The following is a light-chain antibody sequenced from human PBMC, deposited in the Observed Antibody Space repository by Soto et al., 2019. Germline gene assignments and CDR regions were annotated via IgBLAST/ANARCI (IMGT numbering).Light chain of an antibody. CDR1: QPVNNN. Sequence: MSQPPSTLSVSTGDRATLSCRSSQPVNNNLAWYQHKPGQAPRLLIYGASTRATGISARFSGGGSGTEFTLTISSLQSEDFALYFCQQYEKWPPSITFGQGTRLAIK. J-gene: IGKJ5*01. CDR3: QQYEKWPPSIT. CDR2: GAS. V-gene: IGKV3-15*01.